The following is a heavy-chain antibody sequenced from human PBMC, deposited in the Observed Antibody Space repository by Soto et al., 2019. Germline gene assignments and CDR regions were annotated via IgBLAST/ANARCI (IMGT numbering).Heavy chain of an antibody. D-gene: IGHD1-26*01. J-gene: IGHJ5*01. CDR2: TYYRSRWYN. CDR3: VRLIGNSWLDF. V-gene: IGHV6-1*01. Sequence: SQTLSLTCAISGDSVSSSSVTWNWIRQSPSRGLEWLGRTYYRSRWYNDYAESVKSRIIINPDTSKNQFSLHLNSVTPEDTAVYYCVRLIGNSWLDFWCQGTLVTVSS. CDR1: GDSVSSSSVT.